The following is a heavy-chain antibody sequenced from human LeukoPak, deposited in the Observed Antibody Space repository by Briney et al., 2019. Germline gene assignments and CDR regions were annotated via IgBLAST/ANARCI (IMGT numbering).Heavy chain of an antibody. CDR3: ARDRDYCSSTSCYTGYDY. D-gene: IGHD2-2*02. V-gene: IGHV3-11*01. J-gene: IGHJ4*02. CDR1: GFTFSDYY. Sequence: GGSLRLSCAASGFTFSDYYMSWIRQAPGKGLEWVSYISSSGSTIYYADSVKGRFTISRDNAKNSLYLQVNSLRAEDTAVYYCARDRDYCSSTSCYTGYDYWGQGTLVTVSS. CDR2: ISSSGSTI.